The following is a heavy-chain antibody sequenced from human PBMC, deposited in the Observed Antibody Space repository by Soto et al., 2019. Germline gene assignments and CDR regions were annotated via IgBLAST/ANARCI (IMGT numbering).Heavy chain of an antibody. V-gene: IGHV3-21*01. CDR3: ARGSTHPSVAVEYFDY. CDR2: ISSSSSYI. CDR1: GFTFSSYS. Sequence: EVQLVESGGGLVKPGGSLRLSCAASGFTFSSYSMNWVRQAPGKGLGWVSSISSSSSYIYYADSVKGRFTISRDNAKNSLYLQMNSLRAEDTAVYYCARGSTHPSVAVEYFDYWGQGTLVTVSS. J-gene: IGHJ4*02. D-gene: IGHD2-15*01.